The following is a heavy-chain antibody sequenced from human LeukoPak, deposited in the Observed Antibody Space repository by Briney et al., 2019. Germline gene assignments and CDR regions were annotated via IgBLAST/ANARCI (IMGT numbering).Heavy chain of an antibody. V-gene: IGHV6-1*01. CDR2: TYYRSKWYN. CDR3: ARDGANYDFWSGAYYYYYMDV. CDR1: GDSVSSNSAA. Sequence: SQTLSLTCAISGDSVSSNSAAWNWIRQSPSRGLEWLGRTYYRSKWYNDYAVSVKSRITINPDTSKNQFSLQLNSVTPEDTAAYYCARDGANYDFWSGAYYYYYMDVWGKGTTVTVSS. D-gene: IGHD3-3*01. J-gene: IGHJ6*03.